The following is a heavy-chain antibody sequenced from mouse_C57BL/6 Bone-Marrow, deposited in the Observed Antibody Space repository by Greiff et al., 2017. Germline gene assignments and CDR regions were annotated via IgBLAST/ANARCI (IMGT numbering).Heavy chain of an antibody. Sequence: QVQLQQSGAELAKPGASVKLSCKASGYTFTSYWMHWVKQRPGQGLEWIGYINPSSGYTKYNQKFKNKATLTADKSSSTAYMQLGSLTYEDSAVYYCARYITAVARHYYAMDYWGQGTSVTVSA. CDR1: GYTFTSYW. CDR3: ARYITAVARHYYAMDY. J-gene: IGHJ4*01. V-gene: IGHV1-7*01. CDR2: INPSSGYT. D-gene: IGHD1-1*01.